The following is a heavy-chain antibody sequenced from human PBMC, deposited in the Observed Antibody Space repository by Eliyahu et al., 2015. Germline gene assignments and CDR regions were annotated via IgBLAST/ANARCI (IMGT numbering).Heavy chain of an antibody. CDR1: GTSFSGYF. CDR2: INLSGLT. D-gene: IGHD1-14*01. CDR3: ARGPRISVLKGSFMDV. V-gene: IGHV4-34*02. J-gene: IGHJ6*04. Sequence: QVQLKQWDAGPVKPSETLSLSCSVYGTSFSGYFWTWVRQPPGGGLEWIGEINLSGLTNYNVTLKSRISMSLETSQSQFSLKLTSVTVADTAVYYCARGPRISVLKGSFMDVWGEGTAVSVSS.